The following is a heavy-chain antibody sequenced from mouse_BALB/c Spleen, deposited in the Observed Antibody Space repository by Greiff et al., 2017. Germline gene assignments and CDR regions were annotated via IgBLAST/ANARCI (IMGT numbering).Heavy chain of an antibody. J-gene: IGHJ2*01. CDR1: GFTFSSYA. CDR3: ARRSYYGSSYVGGLFDY. D-gene: IGHD1-1*01. CDR2: ISSGGST. V-gene: IGHV5-6-5*01. Sequence: EVQLVESGGGLVKPGGSLKLSCAASGFTFSSYAMSWVRQTPEKRLEWVASISSGGSTYYPDSVKGRFTISRDNARNILYLQMSSLRSEDTAMYYCARRSYYGSSYVGGLFDYWGQGTTLTVSS.